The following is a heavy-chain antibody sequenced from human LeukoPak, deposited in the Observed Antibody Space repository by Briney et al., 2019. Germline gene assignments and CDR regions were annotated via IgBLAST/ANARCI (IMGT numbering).Heavy chain of an antibody. J-gene: IGHJ6*02. CDR2: IYYSGST. D-gene: IGHD3-16*02. Sequence: SETLSLTCTVSGGSISSYYWSWIRQPPGKGLEWIGYIYYSGSTNYNPSLKSRVTISVDTSKNQFSLKLSSVTAADTAVYYCARDRGRLRLRLGELSLAYYCYGMDVWGQGTTVTVSS. V-gene: IGHV4-59*01. CDR1: GGSISSYY. CDR3: ARDRGRLRLRLGELSLAYYCYGMDV.